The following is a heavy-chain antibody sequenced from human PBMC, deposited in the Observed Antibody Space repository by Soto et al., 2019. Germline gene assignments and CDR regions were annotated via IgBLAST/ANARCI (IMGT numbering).Heavy chain of an antibody. CDR2: ISNDGRRK. CDR1: GFSLSTNT. CDR3: ARVATAMTYDF. D-gene: IGHD2-21*02. V-gene: IGHV3-30*04. Sequence: PXGSLILSCAAAGFSLSTNTMHWVRQVPGKGLEWVASISNDGRRKYYADFVKGRFTISRDTANNILYLEMNSLRAEDTSLYYCARVATAMTYDFWGQGTQVTVSS. J-gene: IGHJ4*02.